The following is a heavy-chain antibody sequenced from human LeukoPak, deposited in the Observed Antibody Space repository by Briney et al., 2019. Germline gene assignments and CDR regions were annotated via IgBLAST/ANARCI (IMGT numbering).Heavy chain of an antibody. Sequence: GGSLRLSCAASGFTFDDYAMHWVRQAPGKGLEWVSGISWNSGSIGYADSVKGRFTISRDNAKNSLYLQMNSLRAEDTALYYCAKDRTITGDSAFDIWGQGTMVTVSS. CDR1: GFTFDDYA. V-gene: IGHV3-9*01. J-gene: IGHJ3*02. D-gene: IGHD7-27*01. CDR2: ISWNSGSI. CDR3: AKDRTITGDSAFDI.